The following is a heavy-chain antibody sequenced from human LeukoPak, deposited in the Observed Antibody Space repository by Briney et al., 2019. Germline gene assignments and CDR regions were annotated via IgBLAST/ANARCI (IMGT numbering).Heavy chain of an antibody. D-gene: IGHD2-21*02. CDR2: ISAYNGNT. CDR3: ARLVRGTYCGGDCYSSDYDC. Sequence: ASVKVSCKASGYTFTSYGISWVRQATGQGLEWRGWISAYNGNTNYAQKLQGRVTMTTDTSTSTAYMELRSLRSDDRAVYYCARLVRGTYCGGDCYSSDYDCWLQGTLVTVSS. J-gene: IGHJ4*02. CDR1: GYTFTSYG. V-gene: IGHV1-18*01.